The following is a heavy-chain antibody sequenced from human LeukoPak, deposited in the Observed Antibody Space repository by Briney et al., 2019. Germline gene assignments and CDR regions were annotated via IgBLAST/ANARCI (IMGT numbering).Heavy chain of an antibody. CDR2: IRSSSSIM. CDR1: GFTFSTYG. J-gene: IGHJ4*02. V-gene: IGHV3-48*02. Sequence: PGGSLRLSCAASGFTFSTYGMNWVRQAPGKGLEWVSYIRSSSSIMHYADSVKGRFTISRDNAKNSLYLQMKSLRDEDTAVYYCARNIMGVAVFEDWGQGTLVTVSS. D-gene: IGHD1-26*01. CDR3: ARNIMGVAVFED.